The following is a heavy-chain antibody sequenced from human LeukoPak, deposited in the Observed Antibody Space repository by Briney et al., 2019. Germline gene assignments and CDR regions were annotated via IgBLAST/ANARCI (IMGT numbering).Heavy chain of an antibody. Sequence: ASVKVSCKASGGTFISYTISWVRQAPGQGLEWMGRIIPTLGIANHAQKFQGRVTITADKSTSTAYMELSSLRSEDTAVYYCAREGVTTVTTSPYYYYYMDVWGKGTTVTVSS. CDR3: AREGVTTVTTSPYYYYYMDV. CDR1: GGTFISYT. D-gene: IGHD4-17*01. CDR2: IIPTLGIA. J-gene: IGHJ6*03. V-gene: IGHV1-69*04.